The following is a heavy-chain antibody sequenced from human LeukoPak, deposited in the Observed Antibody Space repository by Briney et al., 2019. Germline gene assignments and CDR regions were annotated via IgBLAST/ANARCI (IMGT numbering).Heavy chain of an antibody. V-gene: IGHV4-34*01. J-gene: IGHJ4*02. CDR1: GASIDSYY. CDR3: ARVTGYMIENYFDY. D-gene: IGHD3-22*01. CDR2: INHSGST. Sequence: SETLSLTCTISGASIDSYYWSWIRQPPGKGLEWIGEINHSGSTNYNPSLKSRVTISVDTSKNQFSLKLSSVTAADTAVYYCARVTGYMIENYFDYWGQGTLVTVSS.